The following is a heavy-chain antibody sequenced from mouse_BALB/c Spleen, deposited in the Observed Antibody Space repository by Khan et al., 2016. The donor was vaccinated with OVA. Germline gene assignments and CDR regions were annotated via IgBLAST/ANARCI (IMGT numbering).Heavy chain of an antibody. Sequence: VRLQQSGTVLARPGASVKMSCKASGYTFTSYWMHWVKQRPGQGLEWIGAFYPGNSDTNYNQKFKGKAKLPAVTSTGTAYMELNSLTNEDSAVYYCTRNGYGNYGSWEYWGQGTTLTVSS. CDR1: GYTFTSYW. CDR2: FYPGNSDT. D-gene: IGHD2-1*01. CDR3: TRNGYGNYGSWEY. V-gene: IGHV1-5*01. J-gene: IGHJ2*01.